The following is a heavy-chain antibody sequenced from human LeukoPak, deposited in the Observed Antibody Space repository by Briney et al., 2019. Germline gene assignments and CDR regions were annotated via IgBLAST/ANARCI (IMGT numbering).Heavy chain of an antibody. CDR1: GGTFSSYA. V-gene: IGHV1-69*13. D-gene: IGHD1-1*01. CDR2: IIPIFGTA. J-gene: IGHJ4*02. Sequence: SVKVSCKASGGTFSSYAISWVRQAPGQGLEWMGGIIPIFGTANYAQKFQGRVTITADETTSTAYMELSSLRSEDTAVYYCVGPYNRYYFDYWGQGTLVTVSS. CDR3: VGPYNRYYFDY.